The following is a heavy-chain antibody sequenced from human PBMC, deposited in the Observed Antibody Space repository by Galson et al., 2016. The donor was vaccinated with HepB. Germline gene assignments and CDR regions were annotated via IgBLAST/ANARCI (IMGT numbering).Heavy chain of an antibody. CDR1: GFTFSDYY. J-gene: IGHJ6*02. Sequence: SLRLSCAASGFTFSDYYMNWIRQAPGKGLEWVSSISSSGSTIYYADSVKGRFIISRDNAKNSLYLQMNSLRDEDTAVYYCARDRVSGDFWSGYYTGIGMDVWGQGTTVTVSS. CDR2: ISSSGSTI. D-gene: IGHD3-3*01. CDR3: ARDRVSGDFWSGYYTGIGMDV. V-gene: IGHV3-11*04.